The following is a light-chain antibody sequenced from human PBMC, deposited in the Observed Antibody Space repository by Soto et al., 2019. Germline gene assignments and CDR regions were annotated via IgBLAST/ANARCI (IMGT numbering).Light chain of an antibody. V-gene: IGLV2-23*02. Sequence: QSALTQPASMSGSTGQSITISCTGTSSDVGSHNLVSWYQHHPGKAPKLMIYEVNKRPSEISNRFSGSKSGNTASLTISGLQAEDEADYYCCSYADSGTWVFGGGTKLAVL. J-gene: IGLJ3*02. CDR2: EVN. CDR1: SSDVGSHNL. CDR3: CSYADSGTWV.